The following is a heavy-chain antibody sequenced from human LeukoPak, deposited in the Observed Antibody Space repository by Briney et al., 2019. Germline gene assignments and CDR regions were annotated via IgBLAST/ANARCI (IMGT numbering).Heavy chain of an antibody. CDR3: TTEGLVVAATNGY. V-gene: IGHV3-74*01. CDR1: GFTFSNYW. D-gene: IGHD2-15*01. J-gene: IGHJ4*02. Sequence: GGSLRLSCAASGFTFSNYWMHWVRQAPGKGLVWVSHINSDESSTSYADSVKGRFTISRDNAKNTLYLQMNSLKTEDTAVYYCTTEGLVVAATNGYWGQGTLVTVSS. CDR2: INSDESST.